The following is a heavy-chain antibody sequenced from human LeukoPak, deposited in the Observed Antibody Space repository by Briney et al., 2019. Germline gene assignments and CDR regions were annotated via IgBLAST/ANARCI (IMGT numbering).Heavy chain of an antibody. J-gene: IGHJ4*02. V-gene: IGHV1-2*02. CDR2: INPNSGGT. Sequence: GASVKVSCKPSGYSFTDYYIHWVRQAPGQGPEWMGSINPNSGGTNYAQKLQGRVTMTRDTSITTAYMEVSKLRSDDTAFYYCARSSSSWYIDYWGQGTLVTVSS. CDR3: ARSSSSWYIDY. CDR1: GYSFTDYY. D-gene: IGHD6-13*01.